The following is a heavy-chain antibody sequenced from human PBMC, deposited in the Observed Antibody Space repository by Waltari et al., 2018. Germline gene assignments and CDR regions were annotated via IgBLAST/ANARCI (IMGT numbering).Heavy chain of an antibody. J-gene: IGHJ4*02. CDR2: IYYSGNT. CDR1: SGAISSSGYY. CDR3: AKVWKNYRTDY. D-gene: IGHD1-7*01. Sequence: QLQLQESGPGLVKPSETLSLTCTVSSGAISSSGYYWGWIRQPPGKGLEGMGRIYYSGNTYYNPSLKNRVTISVDTSKNQFSLKVTSVTAADTAVYYCAKVWKNYRTDYWGQGTLVTVSS. V-gene: IGHV4-39*07.